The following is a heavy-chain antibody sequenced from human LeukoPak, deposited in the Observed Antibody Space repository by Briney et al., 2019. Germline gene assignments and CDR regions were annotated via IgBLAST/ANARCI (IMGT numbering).Heavy chain of an antibody. D-gene: IGHD3-22*01. CDR1: GFTFSSYA. V-gene: IGHV3-23*01. CDR2: ISGSGGST. CDR3: AKDAIVSSGYYYVRTHFDY. J-gene: IGHJ4*02. Sequence: GGSLRLSCAASGFTFSSYAMSWVRQAPGKGLEWVSAISGSGGSTYYADSVKGRFTISRDNSKNTLYLQMNSLRAEDTAVYYCAKDAIVSSGYYYVRTHFDYWGQGTLVTVSS.